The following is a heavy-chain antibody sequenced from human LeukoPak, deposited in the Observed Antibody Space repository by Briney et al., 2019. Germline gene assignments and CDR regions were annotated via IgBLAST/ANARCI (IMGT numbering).Heavy chain of an antibody. Sequence: PGGSLRLSCAASGFTFSNYWMHWVRQAPGKGLVWVSHINSDGSSTNYADSVKGRFTISRDNAKNTLYLQMNSLRVEDTAVYYCARGSKKLVGLYYYYYMDVWGKGTTVTVSS. D-gene: IGHD6-6*01. V-gene: IGHV3-74*01. CDR1: GFTFSNYW. CDR2: INSDGSST. CDR3: ARGSKKLVGLYYYYYMDV. J-gene: IGHJ6*03.